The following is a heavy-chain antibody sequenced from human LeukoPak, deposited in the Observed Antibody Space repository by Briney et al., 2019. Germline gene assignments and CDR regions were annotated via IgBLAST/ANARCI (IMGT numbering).Heavy chain of an antibody. V-gene: IGHV1-2*06. CDR2: INPNSGGT. D-gene: IGHD6-19*01. CDR3: ARDRYSSGWYVDY. Sequence: ASVKVSCKASGYTFTGYYIHWVRQAPGQGLEWMGRINPNSGGTNYAQKFQGRVTMTRDTSISTAYMELSRLRSDDTAVYYCARDRYSSGWYVDYWGQGTLVTVSS. CDR1: GYTFTGYY. J-gene: IGHJ4*02.